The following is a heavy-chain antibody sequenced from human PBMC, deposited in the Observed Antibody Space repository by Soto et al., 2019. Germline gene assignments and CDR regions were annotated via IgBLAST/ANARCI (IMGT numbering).Heavy chain of an antibody. CDR2: FDPEDGET. D-gene: IGHD4-17*01. CDR1: GYTLTELS. V-gene: IGHV1-24*01. Sequence: VKVSCKVSGYTLTELSMHWVRQAPGKGLEWMGGFDPEDGETIYAQKFQGRVTMTEDTSTDTAYMELSSLRSEDTAVYYCATGVYGATGWFDPWGQGTLVTVSS. J-gene: IGHJ5*02. CDR3: ATGVYGATGWFDP.